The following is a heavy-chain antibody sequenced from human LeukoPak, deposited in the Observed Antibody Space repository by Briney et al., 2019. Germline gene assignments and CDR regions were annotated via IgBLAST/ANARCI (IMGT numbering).Heavy chain of an antibody. Sequence: GASVKVSCKVSGYTFTSYVISWVRQAPGQGLEWMEWISAYNGNTNYAQKLQGRVTMTTDTSTSTAYMELRSLRSDDTAVYYCARYCSSTSCYHLGWYYYYGMDVWGQGTTVTVSS. V-gene: IGHV1-18*01. J-gene: IGHJ6*02. CDR1: GYTFTSYV. CDR3: ARYCSSTSCYHLGWYYYYGMDV. CDR2: ISAYNGNT. D-gene: IGHD2-2*01.